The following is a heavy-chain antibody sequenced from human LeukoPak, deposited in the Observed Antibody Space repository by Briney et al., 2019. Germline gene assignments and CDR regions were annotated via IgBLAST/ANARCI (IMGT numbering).Heavy chain of an antibody. V-gene: IGHV3-23*01. D-gene: IGHD2-2*03. J-gene: IGHJ4*02. CDR3: AKGSHWILFDD. CDR1: GFTFTTYG. Sequence: GGSLRLSCSASGFTFTTYGMNWVRQAPGRGLEWVSGIGGSGTRTYYADSVKGRFNISRDNSKNTLYLQMNSLRDEDTAVYYCAKGSHWILFDDWGQGTLVTVSS. CDR2: IGGSGTRT.